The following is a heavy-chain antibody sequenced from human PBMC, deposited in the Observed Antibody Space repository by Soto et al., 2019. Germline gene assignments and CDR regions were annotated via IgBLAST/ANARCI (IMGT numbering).Heavy chain of an antibody. CDR1: GGSIRSGDYY. CDR3: ARDLCCYCGTDCYPLDF. V-gene: IGHV4-30-4*02. J-gene: IGHJ6*02. CDR2: IYYSGST. D-gene: IGHD2-21*02. Sequence: SETLSLTCTVSGGSIRSGDYYWSWIRQPPGKGLESIGYIYYSGSTYYNPSLKSRVTISVDTSKNQFSLKLNSVTAADTAVYYCARDLCCYCGTDCYPLDFWGQGTTVTVSS.